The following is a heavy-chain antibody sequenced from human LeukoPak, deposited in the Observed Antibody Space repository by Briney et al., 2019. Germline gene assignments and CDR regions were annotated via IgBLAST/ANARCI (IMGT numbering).Heavy chain of an antibody. CDR1: GFTVSSNY. J-gene: IGHJ3*02. V-gene: IGHV3-53*01. CDR3: ARDVRWEGPLDI. Sequence: TGGSLRLSCAASGFTVSSNYMSWVRQAPGKGLEWVSVIYSGGEIYYADSVKGRFTISRDNSKNTLHLQMNSLRAEDTAVYYCARDVRWEGPLDIWGQGTMVTVSS. D-gene: IGHD5-24*01. CDR2: IYSGGEI.